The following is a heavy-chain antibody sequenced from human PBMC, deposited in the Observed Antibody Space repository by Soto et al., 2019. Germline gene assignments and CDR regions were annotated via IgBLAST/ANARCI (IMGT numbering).Heavy chain of an antibody. CDR1: GFTVSSNY. D-gene: IGHD2-15*01. Sequence: GGSLRLSCAASGFTVSSNYMSWVRQAPGKGLEWVSVIYSGGSTYYADSVKGRFTISRHNSKNTLYLQMNSLRADDTAVYYCARALRSGYCSGGSCYFRWFDPWGQGTLVTVSS. CDR2: IYSGGST. V-gene: IGHV3-53*04. CDR3: ARALRSGYCSGGSCYFRWFDP. J-gene: IGHJ5*02.